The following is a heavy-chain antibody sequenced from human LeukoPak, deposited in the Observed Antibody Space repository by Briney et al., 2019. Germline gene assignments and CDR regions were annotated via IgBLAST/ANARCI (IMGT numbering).Heavy chain of an antibody. CDR3: AKALGGGGDCSDY. V-gene: IGHV3-30*18. CDR1: GFTFSSYG. D-gene: IGHD2-21*02. J-gene: IGHJ4*02. Sequence: PGGSLRLSCAASGFTFSSYGMHWVRQAPGKGLEWVAVISYDGSNKYYADSVKGRFTISRDNSKNTLYLQMNSLRAEDTAVYYCAKALGGGGDCSDYWGQGTLVTVFS. CDR2: ISYDGSNK.